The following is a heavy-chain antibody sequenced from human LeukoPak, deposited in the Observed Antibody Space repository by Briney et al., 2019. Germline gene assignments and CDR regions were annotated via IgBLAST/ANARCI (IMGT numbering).Heavy chain of an antibody. J-gene: IGHJ4*02. CDR2: INHSGST. CDR3: ARRDVLLWFGEFDY. V-gene: IGHV4-34*01. CDR1: GGSFSGYY. D-gene: IGHD3-10*01. Sequence: PSETLSLTCAVYGGSFSGYYWSWIRLPPGKGLEWIGEINHSGSTNYNPSLKSRVTISVDTSKNQFSLKLSSVTAADTAVYYCARRDVLLWFGEFDYWGQGTLVTVSS.